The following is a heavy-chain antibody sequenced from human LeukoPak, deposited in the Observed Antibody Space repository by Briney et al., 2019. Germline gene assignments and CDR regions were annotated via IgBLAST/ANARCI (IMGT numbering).Heavy chain of an antibody. V-gene: IGHV3-33*08. CDR1: GFTFSNYK. J-gene: IGHJ6*02. D-gene: IGHD3-10*02. CDR2: VLYDGSKK. CDR3: ARDVQYYYGMDV. Sequence: PGGSLRLSCAASGFTFSNYKMHWVRQAPGKGLEWVAVVLYDGSKKYYAASVKGRFTISRDNSKNTLFLQMNSLRAEDTAVYYCARDVQYYYGMDVWGQGTTVTVSS.